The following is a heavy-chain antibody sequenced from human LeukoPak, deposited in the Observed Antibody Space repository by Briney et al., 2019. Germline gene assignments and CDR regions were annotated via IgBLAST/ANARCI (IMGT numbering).Heavy chain of an antibody. J-gene: IGHJ6*02. D-gene: IGHD6-13*01. CDR3: AKDQVADAAYYYCGMDV. V-gene: IGHV3-23*01. Sequence: GGSLRLSCVVSGFTFGNYAMNWVRQAPGKGLEWVSSISGSGDYTNTADSVKGRFTISRDNSKNTLYLQMNSLRAEDTALYFCAKDQVADAAYYYCGMDVWGQGTTVTVSS. CDR2: ISGSGDYT. CDR1: GFTFGNYA.